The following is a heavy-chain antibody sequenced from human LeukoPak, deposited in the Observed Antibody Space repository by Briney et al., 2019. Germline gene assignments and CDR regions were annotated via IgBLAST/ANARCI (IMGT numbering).Heavy chain of an antibody. CDR3: ARDPVHSSGWFAVSYYYMDV. D-gene: IGHD6-19*01. Sequence: ASVKVSCKASGYTFTSYYMHWVRQAPGQGLEWMGIINPSGGSTSYAQKFQGRVTMTRDTSTSTVYMELSSLRSEDRAVYYCARDPVHSSGWFAVSYYYMDVWGKGTTVTVSS. CDR2: INPSGGST. J-gene: IGHJ6*03. V-gene: IGHV1-46*01. CDR1: GYTFTSYY.